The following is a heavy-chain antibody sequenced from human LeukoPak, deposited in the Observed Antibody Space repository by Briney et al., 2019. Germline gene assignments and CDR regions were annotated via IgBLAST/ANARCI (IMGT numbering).Heavy chain of an antibody. V-gene: IGHV3-23*01. CDR3: AKDREGRSRGGTGAFDI. D-gene: IGHD1-14*01. Sequence: GGSLRLSCAASGFSFSSYAMSWVRQAPGKGLEGVSAISGSGTNTYYADSVRGRFTISRDNSKNTVYLQMNNLRAEDTAVYYCAKDREGRSRGGTGAFDIWSQGTMVTVSS. CDR2: ISGSGTNT. J-gene: IGHJ3*02. CDR1: GFSFSSYA.